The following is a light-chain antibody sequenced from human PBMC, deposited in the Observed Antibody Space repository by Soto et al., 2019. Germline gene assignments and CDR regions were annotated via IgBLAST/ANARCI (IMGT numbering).Light chain of an antibody. Sequence: DIQMTQSPSTLSASVGDRVTITCRASQSISTWLAWYQQKPGKGPTLLIYKASRLESGVPSRFSGGGSGTEFTLTISSLQPDDFATYYCQQYENLPITFGQGRRLEIK. J-gene: IGKJ5*01. CDR1: QSISTW. V-gene: IGKV1-5*03. CDR3: QQYENLPIT. CDR2: KAS.